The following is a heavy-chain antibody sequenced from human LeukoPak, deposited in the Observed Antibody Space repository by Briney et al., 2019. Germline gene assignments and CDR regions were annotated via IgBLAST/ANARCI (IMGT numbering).Heavy chain of an antibody. CDR3: ARAGGSYLVSDAFDI. CDR1: GGTFSSYA. Sequence: GASVKVSCKASGGTFSSYAISWVRQAPGQGLEWMGRIIPILGIANYAQKFQGRVTITADKSTSTAYMELSSLRSEDTAVYYCARAGGSYLVSDAFDIWGQGTMVTVSS. V-gene: IGHV1-69*04. J-gene: IGHJ3*02. CDR2: IIPILGIA. D-gene: IGHD1-26*01.